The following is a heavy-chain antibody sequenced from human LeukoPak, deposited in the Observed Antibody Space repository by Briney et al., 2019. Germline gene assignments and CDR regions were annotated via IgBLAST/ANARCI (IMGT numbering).Heavy chain of an antibody. Sequence: ASVKVSCKASGYTFTSYGISWVRQAPGQGLEWMGWISAYNGNTNYAQKLQGRVTMTTDTSTSTAYMELRSLRSDDTAVYYCARWSGLTMVRGGNPDSRNIDAFDIWGQGTMVTVSS. V-gene: IGHV1-18*01. CDR1: GYTFTSYG. J-gene: IGHJ3*02. CDR3: ARWSGLTMVRGGNPDSRNIDAFDI. D-gene: IGHD3-10*01. CDR2: ISAYNGNT.